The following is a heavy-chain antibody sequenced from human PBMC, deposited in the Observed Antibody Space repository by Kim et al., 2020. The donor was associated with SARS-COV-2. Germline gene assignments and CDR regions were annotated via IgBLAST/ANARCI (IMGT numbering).Heavy chain of an antibody. D-gene: IGHD3-22*01. CDR3: ARISSGYYSLFDY. Sequence: GGSLRLSCAASGFTFSSYWMHWVRQAPGKGLVWVSRINSDGSSTKYADSVKGRFTISRDNAKNTLYLQMNSLRAEDTAMYYCARISSGYYSLFDYWGQGTLVTVSS. J-gene: IGHJ4*02. V-gene: IGHV3-74*03. CDR2: INSDGSST. CDR1: GFTFSSYW.